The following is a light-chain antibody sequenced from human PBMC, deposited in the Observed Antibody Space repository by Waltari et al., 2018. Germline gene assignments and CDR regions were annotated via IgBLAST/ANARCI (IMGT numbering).Light chain of an antibody. V-gene: IGKV4-1*01. CDR3: QQYYSVPFT. J-gene: IGKJ3*01. CDR1: QSVLFSSNNKNY. Sequence: DIVMTQSPDSLAVSLGERATINCNSSQSVLFSSNNKNYLAWYQQKPGQPPQLLIYWASTRESGVPDRFAGSGSGTDFTLTISTLQAEDVAVYYCQQYYSVPFTFGPGTKVDIK. CDR2: WAS.